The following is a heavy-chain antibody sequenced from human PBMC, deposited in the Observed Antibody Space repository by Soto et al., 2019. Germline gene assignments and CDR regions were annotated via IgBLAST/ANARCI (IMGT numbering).Heavy chain of an antibody. CDR3: AKDRTSKTRAFDY. J-gene: IGHJ4*02. V-gene: IGHV3-64D*08. Sequence: GGSLRLSCSASGFTFNSYAMHWVRQAPGKGLEYVSGISSNGGSTYYADSVTGRFTISRDSSKSTLYLQLSSLRVEDTAVYYCAKDRTSKTRAFDYWGQGNLVTVSS. CDR1: GFTFNSYA. CDR2: ISSNGGST.